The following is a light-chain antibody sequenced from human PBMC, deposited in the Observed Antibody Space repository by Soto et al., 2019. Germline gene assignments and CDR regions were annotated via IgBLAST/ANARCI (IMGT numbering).Light chain of an antibody. CDR1: SSDVGSYNL. V-gene: IGLV2-23*02. Sequence: QSVLTQPASVSGSPGQSITVSCTGTSSDVGSYNLVSWYQQLPGKAPKLLIYEVNKRPSGVSNRFSGSKSGSTASLTISGLQSEDEADYYCCSHSGLGTWVFGRGTKLTVL. J-gene: IGLJ3*02. CDR3: CSHSGLGTWV. CDR2: EVN.